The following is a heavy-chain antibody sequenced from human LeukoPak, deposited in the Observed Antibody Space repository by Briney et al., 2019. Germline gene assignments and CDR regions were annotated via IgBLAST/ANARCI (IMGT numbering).Heavy chain of an antibody. CDR2: INPNSGGT. Sequence: GASXKVSCKASGYTFTCYYMHWVRQAPGQGLEWMGRINPNSGGTNYAQKFQGRVTMTRDTSISTAYMELSRLRSDDTAVYYCARDQGSGLYNYWGQGTLVTVSS. J-gene: IGHJ4*02. V-gene: IGHV1-2*06. CDR1: GYTFTCYY. CDR3: ARDQGSGLYNY. D-gene: IGHD3-22*01.